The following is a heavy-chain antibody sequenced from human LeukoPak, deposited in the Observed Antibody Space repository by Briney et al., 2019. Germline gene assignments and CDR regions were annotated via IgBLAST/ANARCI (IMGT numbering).Heavy chain of an antibody. CDR2: IYYSGST. J-gene: IGHJ4*02. Sequence: SCKASGGSISSSNYYWGWLRQPPGKGLEWIGSIYYSGSTYYSPSLKSRVTISVDTSKNQFSLKLSSVTAADTAVYYCARVAPSTTFGVVSHRILDYWGQGTLVTVSS. D-gene: IGHD3-3*01. V-gene: IGHV4-39*07. CDR3: ARVAPSTTFGVVSHRILDY. CDR1: GGSISSSNYY.